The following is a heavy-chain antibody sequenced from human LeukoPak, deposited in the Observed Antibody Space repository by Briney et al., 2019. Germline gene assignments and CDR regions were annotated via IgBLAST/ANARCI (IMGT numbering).Heavy chain of an antibody. CDR3: ARDLGYCSSTSCYTPKDY. CDR1: GFTFSSYA. CDR2: ISSSGSTI. J-gene: IGHJ4*02. D-gene: IGHD2-2*02. V-gene: IGHV3-11*04. Sequence: PGGSLRLSCAASGFTFSSYAMSWIRQAPGKGLEWVSYISSSGSTIYYADSVKGRFTISRDNAKNSLYLQMNSLRAEDTAVYYCARDLGYCSSTSCYTPKDYWGQGTLVTVSS.